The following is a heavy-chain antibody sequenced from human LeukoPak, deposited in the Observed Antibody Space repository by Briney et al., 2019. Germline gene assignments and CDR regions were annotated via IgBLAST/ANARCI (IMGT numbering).Heavy chain of an antibody. CDR3: ANLVGGIQLWSGGY. CDR1: GFTFSSYG. V-gene: IGHV3-23*01. Sequence: GGSLRLSCAASGFTFSSYGMSWVRQAPGKGLEWVSAISGSGGSTYYADSVKGRFTISRDNSKNTLYLQMNSLRAEDTAVYYCANLVGGIQLWSGGYWGQGTLVTVSS. J-gene: IGHJ4*02. D-gene: IGHD5-18*01. CDR2: ISGSGGST.